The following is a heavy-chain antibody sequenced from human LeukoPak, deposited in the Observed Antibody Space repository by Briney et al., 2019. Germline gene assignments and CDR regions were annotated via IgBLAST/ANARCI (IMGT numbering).Heavy chain of an antibody. D-gene: IGHD3-22*01. CDR2: INHSGST. J-gene: IGHJ5*02. CDR3: ARDLYDSSGYYPFNWFDP. V-gene: IGHV4-34*01. CDR1: GGSFSDYY. Sequence: SETLSLTCAVYGGSFSDYYWSWIRQPPGKGLEWIGEINHSGSTNYNPSLKSRVTISVDKSKNQFSLKLSSVTAADTAVYYCARDLYDSSGYYPFNWFDPWGQGTLVTVSS.